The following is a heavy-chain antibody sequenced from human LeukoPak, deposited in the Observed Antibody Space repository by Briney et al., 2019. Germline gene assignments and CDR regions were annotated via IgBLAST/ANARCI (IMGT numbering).Heavy chain of an antibody. Sequence: GGSLRLSCAASGFTFSRYAMHWVRQAPGKGLEWVSVVSYDGSNKYYADSVKGRFTISRDNSKNALLLQMNSLSPEDTAVYYCARDHRDYGGNWFDPWGQGTLVTVSS. V-gene: IGHV3-30*04. J-gene: IGHJ5*02. CDR1: GFTFSRYA. CDR3: ARDHRDYGGNWFDP. CDR2: VSYDGSNK. D-gene: IGHD4-23*01.